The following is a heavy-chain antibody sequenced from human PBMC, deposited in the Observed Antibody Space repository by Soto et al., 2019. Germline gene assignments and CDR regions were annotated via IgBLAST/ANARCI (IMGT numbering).Heavy chain of an antibody. V-gene: IGHV4-34*01. CDR2: INHSGST. D-gene: IGHD7-27*01. J-gene: IGHJ6*02. Sequence: SETLSLTCAVYGGSFSGYYWSWIRQPPGKGLEWIGEINHSGSTNYNPSLKSRVTISVDTSKNQFSLKLSSVTAADTAVYYCARLRGYLGYYYYGMDVWGQGTTVTVSS. CDR1: GGSFSGYY. CDR3: ARLRGYLGYYYYGMDV.